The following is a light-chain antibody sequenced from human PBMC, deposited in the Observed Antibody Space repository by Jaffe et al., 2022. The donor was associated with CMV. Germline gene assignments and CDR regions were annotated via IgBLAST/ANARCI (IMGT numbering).Light chain of an antibody. CDR1: SSDVGGDSY. CDR3: SSYTSSSTPVV. V-gene: IGLV2-14*03. CDR2: NVN. J-gene: IGLJ2*01. Sequence: QSALTQPASVSGSPGQSITISCAGTSSDVGGDSYVSWYQQHPGKAPKLMIYNVNNRPSGVSDRFSGSKSGNTASLTISGLQAEDEADYHCSSYTSSSTPVVFGGGTRLTVL.